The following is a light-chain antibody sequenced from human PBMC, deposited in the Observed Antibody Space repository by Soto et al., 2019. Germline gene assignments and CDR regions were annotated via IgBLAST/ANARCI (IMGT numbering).Light chain of an antibody. CDR2: AAS. CDR1: QSVSSN. V-gene: IGKV3-15*01. Sequence: ETVMTQSPATLSVSPGEIATLSCRASQSVSSNLAWYQQRPGQAPRLLMYAASTPATGIPARFSGSGSGTEFSLTISGLQSEDFVVYFCQQYDNWPLTFGGGTKVDIK. J-gene: IGKJ4*01. CDR3: QQYDNWPLT.